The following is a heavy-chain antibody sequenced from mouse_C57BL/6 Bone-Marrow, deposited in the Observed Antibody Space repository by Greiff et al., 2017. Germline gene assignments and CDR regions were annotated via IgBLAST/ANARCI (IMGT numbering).Heavy chain of an antibody. CDR3: ARRGSSYCYAMDY. J-gene: IGHJ4*01. Sequence: VQLQESGAELVRPGASVKLSCKASGYTFTDYYINWVKQRPGQGLEWIARIYPGSGNTYYNEKFKGKATLTAEKSSSTAYMQLSSLTSEDSAVYFCARRGSSYCYAMDYWGQGTSVTVSS. D-gene: IGHD1-1*01. CDR2: IYPGSGNT. CDR1: GYTFTDYY. V-gene: IGHV1-76*01.